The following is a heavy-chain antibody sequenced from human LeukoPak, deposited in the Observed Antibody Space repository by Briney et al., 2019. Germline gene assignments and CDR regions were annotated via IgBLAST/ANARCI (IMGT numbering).Heavy chain of an antibody. D-gene: IGHD6-19*01. Sequence: ASVKVSCKASGYTFTGYYVHWVRQAPGQGLEWMGRINPNSGGTNYAQKFQGRVTMTRDTSISTAYMELSRLRSDNTAVYYCASILIAVAVWGQGTLVTVSS. CDR3: ASILIAVAV. V-gene: IGHV1-2*06. CDR2: INPNSGGT. J-gene: IGHJ4*02. CDR1: GYTFTGYY.